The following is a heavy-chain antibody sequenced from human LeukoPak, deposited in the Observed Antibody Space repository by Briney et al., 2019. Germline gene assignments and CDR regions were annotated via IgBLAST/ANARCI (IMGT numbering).Heavy chain of an antibody. V-gene: IGHV3-21*01. D-gene: IGHD2-2*01. CDR2: ISSDSNYI. CDR1: GFTFSIYI. Sequence: GGSLRLSCVASGFTFSIYIMDWVRQAPGKGLEWVSSISSDSNYIFYADSVQGRFTISRDNAENSLFLQMNSLRAEDTAVYYCASRYCTSTNCYAFDIWGQGTMVTVSS. CDR3: ASRYCTSTNCYAFDI. J-gene: IGHJ3*02.